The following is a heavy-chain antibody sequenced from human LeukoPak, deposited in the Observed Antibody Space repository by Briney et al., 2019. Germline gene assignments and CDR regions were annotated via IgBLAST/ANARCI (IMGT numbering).Heavy chain of an antibody. V-gene: IGHV3-73*01. Sequence: PGGSLRLSCAASGFTFSASAVHWVRQASGKGLEWVGRIRSKANSYATAYAASVKGRFTISRDDSKNTAYLQMNSLKTEDTAVYYCVVVPAAINYYYGMDVWGQGTTVTVSS. CDR3: VVVPAAINYYYGMDV. CDR2: IRSKANSYAT. J-gene: IGHJ6*02. D-gene: IGHD2-2*01. CDR1: GFTFSASA.